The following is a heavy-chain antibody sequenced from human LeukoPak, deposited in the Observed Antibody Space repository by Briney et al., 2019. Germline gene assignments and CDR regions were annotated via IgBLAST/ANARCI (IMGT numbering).Heavy chain of an antibody. Sequence: PGGSLRLSCAASGFAFSNYAMNWVRQAPGKGLEWVAVISYDGSNKYYADSVKGRFTISRDNSKNTLYLQMNSLRAEDTAVYYCAKNSRPHYYYYYGMDVWGQGTTVTVSS. CDR3: AKNSRPHYYYYYGMDV. CDR1: GFAFSNYA. V-gene: IGHV3-30*18. J-gene: IGHJ6*02. D-gene: IGHD4-23*01. CDR2: ISYDGSNK.